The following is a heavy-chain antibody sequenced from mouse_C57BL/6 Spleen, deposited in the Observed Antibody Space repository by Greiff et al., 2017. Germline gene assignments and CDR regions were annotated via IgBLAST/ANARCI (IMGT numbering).Heavy chain of an antibody. Sequence: VQLQQSGAELVRPGASVTLSCKASGYTFTDYEMHWVKQTPVHGLEWIGAIDPETGGTAYNQKFKGKAILTADKSSSTAYMELRSLTSEDSAVYYCTRSYCYASSPYYFDDWGQGTTLTVSS. CDR2: IDPETGGT. V-gene: IGHV1-15*01. CDR3: TRSYCYASSPYYFDD. J-gene: IGHJ2*01. D-gene: IGHD1-1*01. CDR1: GYTFTDYE.